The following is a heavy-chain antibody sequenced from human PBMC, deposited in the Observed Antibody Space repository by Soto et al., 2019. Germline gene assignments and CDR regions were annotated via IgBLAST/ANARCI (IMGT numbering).Heavy chain of an antibody. D-gene: IGHD1-26*01. CDR3: AKWPPSPKMGVTSH. CDR2: ITVAGGGT. Sequence: VQLLESGGGLVRPGGSLGLSVATFGLAFTISALAWVRQTPGKGLQWVSAITVAGGGTYYADSVKGRFTISRDNSKKTLYLQMNSLSAEDTALYFCAKWPPSPKMGVTSHWGQGTLVTVSS. CDR1: GLAFTISA. J-gene: IGHJ4*02. V-gene: IGHV3-23*01.